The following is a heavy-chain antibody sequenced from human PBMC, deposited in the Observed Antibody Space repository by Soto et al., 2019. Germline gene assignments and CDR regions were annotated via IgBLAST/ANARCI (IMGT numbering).Heavy chain of an antibody. CDR1: GFTFSSYA. Sequence: GGSLRLSCAASGFTFSSYAMHWVRQAPGKGLEWVAVISYDGSNKYYADSVKGRFTISRDNSKNTLYLQMNSLRAEDTAVYYCARGGYFWSGYYGLFDYWGQGTLVTVSS. J-gene: IGHJ4*02. CDR2: ISYDGSNK. CDR3: ARGGYFWSGYYGLFDY. V-gene: IGHV3-30-3*01. D-gene: IGHD3-3*01.